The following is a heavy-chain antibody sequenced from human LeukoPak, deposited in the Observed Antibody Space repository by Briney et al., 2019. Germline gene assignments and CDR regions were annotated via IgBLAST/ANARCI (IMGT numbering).Heavy chain of an antibody. V-gene: IGHV3-23*01. Sequence: PGGSLRLFCAASGFTFSSYAMSWVRQAPGRGLEWVSGINDSGGSTYYADSVKGRFTISRDKSKNTLSLQMNSLRADDTAIYYCARCIVGASEFGYWGQGTLVTV. CDR2: INDSGGST. CDR3: ARCIVGASEFGY. J-gene: IGHJ4*02. D-gene: IGHD1-26*01. CDR1: GFTFSSYA.